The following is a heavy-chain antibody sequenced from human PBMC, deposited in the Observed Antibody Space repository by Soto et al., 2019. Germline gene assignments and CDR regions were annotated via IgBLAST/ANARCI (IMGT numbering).Heavy chain of an antibody. V-gene: IGHV3-74*01. CDR3: TRADYDFWTGTYHYYAMDV. CDR2: MNSDGSST. CDR1: GFTFSSYW. D-gene: IGHD3-3*01. Sequence: EVQLVESGGGLVQPGGSLRLSCAASGFTFSSYWMHWVRQAPGKGLVWVSRMNSDGSSTSYADSVKGRITISRDNAKNTLYLAMNILRAEDTAVYYCTRADYDFWTGTYHYYAMDVWGQGTTVTVSS. J-gene: IGHJ6*02.